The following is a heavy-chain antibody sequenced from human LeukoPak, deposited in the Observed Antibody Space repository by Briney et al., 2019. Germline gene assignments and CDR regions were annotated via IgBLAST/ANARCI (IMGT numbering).Heavy chain of an antibody. V-gene: IGHV3-48*04. J-gene: IGHJ4*02. CDR3: AKDRSGSYSQGLDY. Sequence: GGSLRLSCAASGFTFSSYSMNWVRQAPGKGLEWVSYISSSSSTIYYADSVKGRFTISRDNAKNSLYLQMNSLRAEDTAVYYCAKDRSGSYSQGLDYWGQGTLVTVSS. CDR1: GFTFSSYS. D-gene: IGHD1-26*01. CDR2: ISSSSSTI.